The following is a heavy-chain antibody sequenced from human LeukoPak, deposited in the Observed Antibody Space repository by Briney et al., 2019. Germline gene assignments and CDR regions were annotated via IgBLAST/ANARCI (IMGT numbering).Heavy chain of an antibody. V-gene: IGHV3-53*01. CDR3: ARDSTGYWYFDL. Sequence: GGSLRLSCAASGFTVSSTYMSWVRQTPGKGLEWVSVIYSDGKVYYIDSVKGRFTISRDTSKNTLYLQMNSLRAEDTAVYYCARDSTGYWYFDLWGRGTLVSVSS. CDR1: GFTVSSTY. CDR2: IYSDGKV. D-gene: IGHD3-3*02. J-gene: IGHJ2*01.